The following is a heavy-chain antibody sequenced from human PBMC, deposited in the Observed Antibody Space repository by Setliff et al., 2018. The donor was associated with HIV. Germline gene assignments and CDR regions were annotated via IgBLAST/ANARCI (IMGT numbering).Heavy chain of an antibody. Sequence: ASVKVSCKASGYTFINYYMHWVRQAPGKGLEWMGYFDPEDGETVYAQKFQGRVTMTEDTSTNTAYMELSGLRSGDTAVYYCAIDMVGGWLRPMPDFWGQGALVTVSS. J-gene: IGHJ4*02. V-gene: IGHV1-24*01. CDR2: FDPEDGET. D-gene: IGHD2-2*01. CDR1: GYTFINYY. CDR3: AIDMVGGWLRPMPDF.